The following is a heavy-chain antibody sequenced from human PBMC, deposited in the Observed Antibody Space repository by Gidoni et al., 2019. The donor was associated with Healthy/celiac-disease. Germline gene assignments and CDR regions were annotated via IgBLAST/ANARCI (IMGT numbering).Heavy chain of an antibody. D-gene: IGHD6-13*01. CDR1: GFTFSSYG. CDR3: ASGIAAAGKLFDY. J-gene: IGHJ4*02. V-gene: IGHV3-33*01. Sequence: QVQLVESGGGVVQPGRSLRLSCAASGFTFSSYGMHWFRQAPGKGLELVAVIWYDGSNKYYADSVKGRFTISRDNSKNTLYLQMNSLRAEDTAVYYCASGIAAAGKLFDYWGQGTLVTVSS. CDR2: IWYDGSNK.